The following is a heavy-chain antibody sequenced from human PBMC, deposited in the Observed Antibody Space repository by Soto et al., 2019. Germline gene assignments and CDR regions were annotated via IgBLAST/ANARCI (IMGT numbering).Heavy chain of an antibody. J-gene: IGHJ6*02. CDR1: GYTVTSYD. D-gene: IGHD3-16*01. CDR2: MNGDSGNT. CDR3: AREGVRGMDV. Sequence: QVQLVQSGAEVKKPGASVTVSCKASGYTVTSYDINWVRQATGQGIEWMGWMNGDSGNTGYAQKFQGRVTMTRNPPISTASMEPGSLRSEDTAGYYCAREGVRGMDVWGQGTTVTVSS. V-gene: IGHV1-8*01.